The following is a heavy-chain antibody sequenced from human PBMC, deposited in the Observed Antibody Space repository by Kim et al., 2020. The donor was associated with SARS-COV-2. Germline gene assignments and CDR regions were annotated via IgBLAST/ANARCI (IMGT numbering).Heavy chain of an antibody. V-gene: IGHV4-59*01. Sequence: SETLSLTCTVSGGSISSYYWSWIRQPPGKGLEWIGYIYYSGSTNYNPSLKSRVTISVDTSKNQFSLKLSSVTAADTAVYYCARDLAAAGTATEFYYMDVWGKGTTVTVSS. CDR2: IYYSGST. CDR1: GGSISSYY. J-gene: IGHJ6*03. D-gene: IGHD6-13*01. CDR3: ARDLAAAGTATEFYYMDV.